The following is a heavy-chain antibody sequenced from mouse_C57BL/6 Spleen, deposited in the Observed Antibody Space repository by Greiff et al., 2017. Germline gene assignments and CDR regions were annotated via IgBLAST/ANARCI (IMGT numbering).Heavy chain of an antibody. CDR3: ARGGMGYGSSYGWFAY. J-gene: IGHJ3*01. D-gene: IGHD1-1*01. V-gene: IGHV1-64*01. Sequence: QVQLQQPGAELVKPGASVKLSCKASGYTFTSYWMHWVKQRPGQGLEWIGMIHPNSGSTNYNEKFKSKATLTVDKSSSTAYMQLSSLTSEDSAVYYCARGGMGYGSSYGWFAYWGQGTLVTVSA. CDR2: IHPNSGST. CDR1: GYTFTSYW.